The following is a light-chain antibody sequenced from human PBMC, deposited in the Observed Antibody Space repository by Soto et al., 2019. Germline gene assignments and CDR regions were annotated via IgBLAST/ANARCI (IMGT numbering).Light chain of an antibody. CDR3: VLCMRSSISV. CDR2: NTN. V-gene: IGLV8-61*01. J-gene: IGLJ2*01. CDR1: SDSVSASHF. Sequence: QAVVTQDPSFSVSPGRTVTLTCGLSSDSVSASHFPSWYQHTPGQAPRTLIYNTNTRSSGVPHRFSGSTLGNRAALTIAGAQADDESDYYCVLCMRSSISVFGAGTKLTVL.